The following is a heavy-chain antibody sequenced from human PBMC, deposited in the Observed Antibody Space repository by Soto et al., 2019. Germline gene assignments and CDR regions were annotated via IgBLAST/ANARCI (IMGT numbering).Heavy chain of an antibody. D-gene: IGHD1-1*01. CDR3: AKGPFELPDDRYGMDV. J-gene: IGHJ6*02. Sequence: QVQLVESGGGVVQPGRSLRLSCAASGFTFSSYGMHWVRQAPGKGLEWVAVISYDGSNKYYADSVKGRFTISRDNSKNTLYLQMNSMRAEDTAVYYCAKGPFELPDDRYGMDVWGQGTTVTVSS. V-gene: IGHV3-30*18. CDR2: ISYDGSNK. CDR1: GFTFSSYG.